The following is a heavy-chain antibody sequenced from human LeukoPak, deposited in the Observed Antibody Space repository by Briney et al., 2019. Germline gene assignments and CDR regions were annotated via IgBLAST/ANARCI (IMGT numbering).Heavy chain of an antibody. CDR2: INPNSGGT. V-gene: IGHV1-2*02. Sequence: ASVKVSCKASGYTFTGYYMHWVRQAPGQGLEWMGWINPNSGGTNYAQKFQSRVTMTRDTSISTAYMELSRLRSDDTAVYYCARDSRPGYIRSWFEFDYWGQGTLVTVSS. CDR1: GYTFTGYY. J-gene: IGHJ4*02. CDR3: ARDSRPGYIRSWFEFDY. D-gene: IGHD6-13*01.